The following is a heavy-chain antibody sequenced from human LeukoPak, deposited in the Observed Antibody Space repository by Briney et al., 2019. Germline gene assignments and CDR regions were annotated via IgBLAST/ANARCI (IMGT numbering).Heavy chain of an antibody. CDR2: ISGSGGST. Sequence: PGGSLRLSCAASGFTFSSYAMSWVRQAPGKGLEWVSAISGSGGSTYYADSVKGRFTISRDNSKNTLYLQMNSLRAEDTAVYYCAKRYCSGGSCYWDTSFDYWGQGTLVTVS. CDR3: AKRYCSGGSCYWDTSFDY. D-gene: IGHD2-15*01. V-gene: IGHV3-23*01. J-gene: IGHJ4*02. CDR1: GFTFSSYA.